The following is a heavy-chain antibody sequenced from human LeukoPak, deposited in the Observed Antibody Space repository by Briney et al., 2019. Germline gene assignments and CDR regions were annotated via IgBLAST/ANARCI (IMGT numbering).Heavy chain of an antibody. CDR1: GFTFSSYA. CDR3: AKHRITMIVVAIRARDAFDI. D-gene: IGHD3-22*01. Sequence: GGSLRLSCAASGFTFSSYAMSWVRQAPGKGLEWVSAISGSGGSTYYADSVKGRFTISRDNSKNTLYLQMNSPRAEDTAVYYCAKHRITMIVVAIRARDAFDIWGQGTMVTVSS. J-gene: IGHJ3*02. V-gene: IGHV3-23*01. CDR2: ISGSGGST.